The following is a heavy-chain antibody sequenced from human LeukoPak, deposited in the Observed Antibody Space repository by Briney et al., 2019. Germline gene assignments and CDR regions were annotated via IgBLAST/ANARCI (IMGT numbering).Heavy chain of an antibody. CDR3: ARSAPGFDY. CDR2: ISITGETI. J-gene: IGHJ4*02. CDR1: GFSFSSYS. Sequence: GGSLRLSCAASGFSFSSYSMNWVRQAPGKEPEWISYISITGETIYYADSVTGRFTIPRDNVQRSIYLEMNSLRDDDTAVCYCARSAPGFDYWGRGTLVNVSS. V-gene: IGHV3-48*02.